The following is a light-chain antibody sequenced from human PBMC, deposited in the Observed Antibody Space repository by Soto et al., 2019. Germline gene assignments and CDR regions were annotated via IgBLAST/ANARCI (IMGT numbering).Light chain of an antibody. CDR1: QSVRSY. J-gene: IGKJ4*01. Sequence: DVQMTQSPSSLSASVGDTITTTCRASQSVRSYLNWYQQKPGKAPDLLIYAASSLQSGVPSRFSGSGSGTDFTLTISSLQPEDFATYYCQQSYSTLLTFGGGTKVDIK. CDR3: QQSYSTLLT. V-gene: IGKV1-39*01. CDR2: AAS.